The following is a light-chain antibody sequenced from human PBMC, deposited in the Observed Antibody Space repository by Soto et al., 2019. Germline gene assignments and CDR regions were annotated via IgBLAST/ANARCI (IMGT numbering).Light chain of an antibody. Sequence: QSVLTQPASVSGSPGQSITISCTGTSSDVGGYNYVSWYQQHPGKAPKLMIYDVSNRPSGVSNRFSGSKSGNTASLTISGLQAEDEADYYCSSYTSSSISYVVFGGGTKVTVL. J-gene: IGLJ2*01. V-gene: IGLV2-14*01. CDR3: SSYTSSSISYVV. CDR1: SSDVGGYNY. CDR2: DVS.